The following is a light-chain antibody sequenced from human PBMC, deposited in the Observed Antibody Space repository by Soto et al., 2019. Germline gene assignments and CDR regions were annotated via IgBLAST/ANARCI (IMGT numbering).Light chain of an antibody. CDR3: QQYYSYPGT. CDR1: QGISSY. V-gene: IGKV1-8*01. Sequence: AIRMTQSPSSLSASTGDRVTITCRASQGISSYLAWYQQKPGKAPKLLIYAASTLQSGVQSRFSGSGSGTDFTLTISCLQSEDFATYYCQQYYSYPGTFGQGTKVEIK. J-gene: IGKJ1*01. CDR2: AAS.